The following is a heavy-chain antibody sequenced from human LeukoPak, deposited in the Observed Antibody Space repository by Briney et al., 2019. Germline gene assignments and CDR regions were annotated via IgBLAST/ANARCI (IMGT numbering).Heavy chain of an antibody. CDR1: GGSISSGSYC. D-gene: IGHD2/OR15-2a*01. J-gene: IGHJ4*02. Sequence: SETLSLTCTVSGGSISSGSYCWGWIRQPPGKGLEWVASIYHSGSTYYNPSLRSRVTISVDTSKNHFSLILSSVTATDTAVYYCAGHAPHENGNKRGFEYWGQGTLVTVSS. V-gene: IGHV4-39*01. CDR2: IYHSGST. CDR3: AGHAPHENGNKRGFEY.